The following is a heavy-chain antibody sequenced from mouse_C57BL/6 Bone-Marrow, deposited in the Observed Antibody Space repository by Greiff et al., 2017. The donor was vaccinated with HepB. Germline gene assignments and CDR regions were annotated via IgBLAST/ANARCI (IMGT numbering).Heavy chain of an antibody. CDR1: GYTFTSYG. V-gene: IGHV1-81*01. CDR3: ARTGIYYYGSSPFAY. D-gene: IGHD1-1*01. J-gene: IGHJ3*01. CDR2: IYPRSGNT. Sequence: QVHVKQSGAELARPGASVKLSCKASGYTFTSYGISWVKQRTGQGLEWIGEIYPRSGNTYYNEKFKGKATLTADKSSSTAYMELRSLTSEDSAVYFCARTGIYYYGSSPFAYWGQGTLVTVSA.